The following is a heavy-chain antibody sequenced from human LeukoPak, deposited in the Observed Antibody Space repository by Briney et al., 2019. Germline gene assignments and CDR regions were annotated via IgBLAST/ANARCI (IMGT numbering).Heavy chain of an antibody. D-gene: IGHD3-10*01. V-gene: IGHV3-30*02. CDR3: ASELLWFGGLFY. CDR2: IRYDGSNK. CDR1: GFTFSSYG. J-gene: IGHJ4*02. Sequence: PGGSLRLSCAASGFTFSSYGMHWVRQAPGKGLEWVAFIRYDGSNKYYADSVKGRFTISRDNSKNTLYLQMNSLRAEDTAVYYCASELLWFGGLFYWGQGTLVTVSS.